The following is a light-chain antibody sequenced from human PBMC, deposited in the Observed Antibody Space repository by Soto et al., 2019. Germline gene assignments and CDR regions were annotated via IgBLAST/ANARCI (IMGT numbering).Light chain of an antibody. J-gene: IGLJ1*01. V-gene: IGLV2-14*03. Sequence: QSALTQPASVSGSPGQSITISCTGTNSDVGGYNYVSWYQHHPGKAPKLMIFDVTYRPSGVSNRFSGSKSGNTASLTISGLQAADEADYSCSSYTSTSTLVFGTGTKLTVL. CDR1: NSDVGGYNY. CDR2: DVT. CDR3: SSYTSTSTLV.